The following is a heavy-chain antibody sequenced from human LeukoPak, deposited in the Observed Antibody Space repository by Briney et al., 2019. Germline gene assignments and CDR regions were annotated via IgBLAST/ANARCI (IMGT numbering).Heavy chain of an antibody. V-gene: IGHV4-59*13. CDR3: ARPTYHYERSAYYSGYFDY. Sequence: PSETLSLTCTVSGGSLTIYYWSWLRQPPGKGLEWFGYIYYSGSTNYNPALKSRVTISVDTSKNQFSLKLTSVTAADTAVYYCARPTYHYERSAYYSGYFDYWGQGTLVTVSS. J-gene: IGHJ4*02. D-gene: IGHD3-22*01. CDR2: IYYSGST. CDR1: GGSLTIYY.